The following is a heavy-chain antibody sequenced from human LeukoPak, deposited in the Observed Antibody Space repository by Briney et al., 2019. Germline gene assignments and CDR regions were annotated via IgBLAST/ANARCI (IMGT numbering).Heavy chain of an antibody. J-gene: IGHJ2*01. Sequence: GGSLRLPCAASGFTFSSYSMIWVRQAPGKGLEWVSSISGSSSYIYYADSVKGRFTISRDNAKNSLYLQMNSLRAEDTAVYYCARHPTVIFYWSFDLWGRGTLVTVSS. V-gene: IGHV3-21*01. CDR3: ARHPTVIFYWSFDL. CDR1: GFTFSSYS. D-gene: IGHD4-17*01. CDR2: ISGSSSYI.